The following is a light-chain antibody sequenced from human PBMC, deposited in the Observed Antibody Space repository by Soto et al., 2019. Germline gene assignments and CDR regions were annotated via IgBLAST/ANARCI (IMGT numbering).Light chain of an antibody. V-gene: IGKV1-39*01. CDR2: AAS. J-gene: IGKJ1*01. CDR1: EKMTRY. CDR3: QQSYSTPRT. Sequence: IQLIQSPSSLSASVGDRVAITCRANEKMTRYLNWYQQKPGKAPKLLIYAASNLQSGVPSRFSGSGSGADFILTISSLQPEDSATYYCQQSYSTPRTFGQGTKVDIK.